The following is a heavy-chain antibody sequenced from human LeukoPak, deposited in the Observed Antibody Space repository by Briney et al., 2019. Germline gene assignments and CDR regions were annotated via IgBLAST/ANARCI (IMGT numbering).Heavy chain of an antibody. CDR1: GFTFSSYG. D-gene: IGHD2-2*01. Sequence: GGSLRLSCAASGFTFSSYGMHWVRQAPGKGLEWVAVIWYDGSNKYYADSVKGRFTISRDNSKNTLYLQMNSLGAEDTAVYYCAKDEWLYCSSTSCATGFDYWGQGTLVTVSS. CDR2: IWYDGSNK. CDR3: AKDEWLYCSSTSCATGFDY. V-gene: IGHV3-33*06. J-gene: IGHJ4*02.